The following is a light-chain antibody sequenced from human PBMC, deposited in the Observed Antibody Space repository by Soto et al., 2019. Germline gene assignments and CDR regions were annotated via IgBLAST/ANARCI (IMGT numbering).Light chain of an antibody. J-gene: IGLJ3*02. CDR1: SSDVGGYNY. Sequence: QSALTQPASVSGSPGQSITISCTGTSSDVGGYNYVSWYQQHPGKAPKLMIYEVSNRPSGVSNRFSGSKSGNTASLTISGLQADDEADYDCSSYTSSSTLVFGGGTKVTVL. V-gene: IGLV2-14*01. CDR3: SSYTSSSTLV. CDR2: EVS.